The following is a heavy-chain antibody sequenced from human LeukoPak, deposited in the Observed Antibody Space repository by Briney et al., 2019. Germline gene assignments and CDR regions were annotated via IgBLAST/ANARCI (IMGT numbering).Heavy chain of an antibody. J-gene: IGHJ6*03. CDR2: INPSGGST. V-gene: IGHV1-46*01. CDR3: AREAVAGYYYYYYMDV. Sequence: ASVKVSCKASGYTFTSYYMHWVRQAPGQGLEWMGIINPSGGSTSYAQKFQGRVTMTRDMSTSTVYMELSSLRSEDTAVYYCAREAVAGYYYYYYMDVWGKGTTVTVSS. D-gene: IGHD6-19*01. CDR1: GYTFTSYY.